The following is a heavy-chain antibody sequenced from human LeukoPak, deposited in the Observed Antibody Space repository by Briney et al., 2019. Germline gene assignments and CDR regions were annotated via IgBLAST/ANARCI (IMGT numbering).Heavy chain of an antibody. CDR2: IYYSGST. CDR1: GGSFSGYY. Sequence: SETLSLTCAVYGGSFSGYYWSWIRQPPGKGLEWIGYIYYSGSTNYNPSLKSRVTISVDTSKNQFSLKLSSVTAADTAVYYCARGLGSLDYWGQGTLVTVSS. D-gene: IGHD3-10*01. CDR3: ARGLGSLDY. J-gene: IGHJ4*02. V-gene: IGHV4-59*01.